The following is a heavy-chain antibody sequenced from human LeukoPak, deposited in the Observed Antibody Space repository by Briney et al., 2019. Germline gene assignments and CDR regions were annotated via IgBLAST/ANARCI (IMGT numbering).Heavy chain of an antibody. J-gene: IGHJ4*02. V-gene: IGHV4-31*03. CDR2: IYYSGST. CDR1: GGSIISSTYY. D-gene: IGHD3-9*01. Sequence: SETLSLTCTVSGGSIISSTYYWSWIRQHPGKGLEWIGYIYYSGSTYYNPSLKSRVTISVDTSKNQFSLKLSSVTAADTAVYYCARGNYDILTGYYAAFDYWGQGTLVTVSS. CDR3: ARGNYDILTGYYAAFDY.